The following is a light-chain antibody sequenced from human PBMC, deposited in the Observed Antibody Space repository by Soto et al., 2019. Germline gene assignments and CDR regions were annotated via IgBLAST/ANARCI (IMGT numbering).Light chain of an antibody. CDR2: EVS. J-gene: IGLJ2*01. V-gene: IGLV2-8*01. CDR3: RSYAGIVV. CDR1: SSDVGGYNY. Sequence: QSVLTQPPSASGSPGQSVTISCTGTSSDVGGYNYVSWYQQHPGKAPKLMIYEVSKRPSGVPDRFSDSKSGNTASLTVSGLQAEDEADYYSRSYAGIVVFGGRTKLTVL.